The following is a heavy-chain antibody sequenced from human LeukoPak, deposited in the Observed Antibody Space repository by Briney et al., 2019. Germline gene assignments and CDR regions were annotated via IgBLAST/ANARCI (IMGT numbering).Heavy chain of an antibody. J-gene: IGHJ4*02. CDR2: ISSGSAI. CDR3: ARDPSGAYFDY. D-gene: IGHD3-10*01. CDR1: GFTFSSYE. V-gene: IGHV3-48*03. Sequence: GGSLRLSCAASGFTFSSYEMNWVRQAPGKGLEWVSYISSGSAIYYADSVKGRFTISRDNAKNSLYLQMNSLRAEDTAVYYCARDPSGAYFDYWGQGTLVTVSS.